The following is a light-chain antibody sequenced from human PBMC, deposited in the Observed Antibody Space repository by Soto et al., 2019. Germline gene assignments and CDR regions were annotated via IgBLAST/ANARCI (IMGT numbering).Light chain of an antibody. V-gene: IGKV1-39*01. CDR1: QSISSY. Sequence: DIQMTQSPSSLSASVGDRVTITCRASQSISSYLNWYQQKPGKAPNLLIYAASTLQSGVPSRFSGSGYGTEFTLTISSLQPDDFASYYCQKLHNFPLTFGQGTRLEIK. J-gene: IGKJ5*01. CDR2: AAS. CDR3: QKLHNFPLT.